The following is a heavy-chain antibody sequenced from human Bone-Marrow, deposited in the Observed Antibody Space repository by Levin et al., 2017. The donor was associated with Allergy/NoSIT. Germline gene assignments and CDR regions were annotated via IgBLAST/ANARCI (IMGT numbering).Heavy chain of an antibody. J-gene: IGHJ6*02. Sequence: GESLKISCAAPGFTFRRYAMNWVRQAPGKGLEWVSTISGSGDSTYYADSMKGRFTISRDNSKNTLYLQMNSLRTEDTAVYYCAKDRGHDSTGYVGMYYYGLDVWGQGTTVTVSS. V-gene: IGHV3-23*01. CDR3: AKDRGHDSTGYVGMYYYGLDV. D-gene: IGHD3-22*01. CDR2: ISGSGDST. CDR1: GFTFRRYA.